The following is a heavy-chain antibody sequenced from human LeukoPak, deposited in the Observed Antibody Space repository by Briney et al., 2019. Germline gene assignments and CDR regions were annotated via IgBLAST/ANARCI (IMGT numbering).Heavy chain of an antibody. CDR2: MSSASTFI. CDR3: ARDYFDSTHYPETYYYYYMDV. J-gene: IGHJ6*03. Sequence: GGSLRLSCAASGFTFIRYSMSWVRQAPGKGMEWVASMSSASTFIYSADSVKGRFTIYMDTAENSLFLQMNSLRAEDTAIYYCARDYFDSTHYPETYYYYYMDVWGKGTTVTVSS. V-gene: IGHV3-21*01. CDR1: GFTFIRYS. D-gene: IGHD3-22*01.